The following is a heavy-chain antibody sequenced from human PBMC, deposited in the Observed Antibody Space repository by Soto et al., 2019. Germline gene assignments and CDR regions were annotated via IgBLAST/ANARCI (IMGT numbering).Heavy chain of an antibody. CDR2: ISGSGGST. CDR3: ATPGIAVAGMFSDY. CDR1: GFNFSSYA. D-gene: IGHD6-19*01. J-gene: IGHJ4*02. Sequence: EVQLLESGGGLVQPGGSLRLSCAASGFNFSSYAMSWVRQAPGKGLEWVSAISGSGGSTYYADSVKGRFTISRDNSKNALYLQMNSLRAEDTAVYYCATPGIAVAGMFSDYWGQGTLVTVSS. V-gene: IGHV3-23*01.